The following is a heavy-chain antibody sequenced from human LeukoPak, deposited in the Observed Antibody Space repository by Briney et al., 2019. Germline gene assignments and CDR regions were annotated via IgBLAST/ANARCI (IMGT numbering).Heavy chain of an antibody. CDR1: GGSISSYY. CDR2: INYSGST. V-gene: IGHV4-59*01. D-gene: IGHD3-10*01. CDR3: ARDHPKYYYGSGILYYYYGMDV. Sequence: SETLSLTCTVSGGSISSYYWSWIRQPPGKGLEWIGYINYSGSTNYNPSLKSRVTISVDTSKNQFSLKLSSVTAADTAVYYCARDHPKYYYGSGILYYYYGMDVWGQGTTVTVSS. J-gene: IGHJ6*02.